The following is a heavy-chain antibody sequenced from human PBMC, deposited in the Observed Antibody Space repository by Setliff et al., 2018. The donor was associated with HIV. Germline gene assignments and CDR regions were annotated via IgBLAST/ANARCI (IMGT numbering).Heavy chain of an antibody. D-gene: IGHD2-2*01. V-gene: IGHV4-34*01. CDR3: ARDQRLQGVQPPYWYFDL. CDR1: GVSFNNYS. J-gene: IGHJ2*01. Sequence: SETLSLTCAVFGVSFNNYSYNWFRQPPGRGLEWIGEINHGGSTNYNSSLKSRVTMSMDTSKNQFSLEMRSLTAADTAIYYCARDQRLQGVQPPYWYFDLWGRGTLVTVSS. CDR2: INHGGST.